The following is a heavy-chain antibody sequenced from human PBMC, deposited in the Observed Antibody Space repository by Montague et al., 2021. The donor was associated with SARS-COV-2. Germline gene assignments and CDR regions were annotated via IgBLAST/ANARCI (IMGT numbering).Heavy chain of an antibody. CDR1: GGSFSDNY. D-gene: IGHD3-22*01. J-gene: IGHJ4*02. Sequence: SETLSLTCAVYGGSFSDNYWSWIRKPPGKGLEWIGEINHRGTSNYNPSLKSRVSISVDTSKNQFSLYLGSVTAADTAVYYCARGRQHYMIVVVMTGGEYYFDYWGQGTLVTVSS. CDR2: INHRGTS. CDR3: ARGRQHYMIVVVMTGGEYYFDY. V-gene: IGHV4-34*01.